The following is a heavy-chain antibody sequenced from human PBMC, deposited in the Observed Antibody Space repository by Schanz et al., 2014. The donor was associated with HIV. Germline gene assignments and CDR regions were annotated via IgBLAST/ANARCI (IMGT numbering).Heavy chain of an antibody. CDR1: GYTFTNYF. CDR2: INPNSGDT. J-gene: IGHJ5*02. Sequence: QVQLLQSGAEVKKPGASVKVSCKASGYTFTNYFIHWVRQAPGQGLEWMGWINPNSGDTDYAQKFQGRVTMTRDTSISTAYMEMRRLRSDDTAVYYCARDVSVDCTGINNCYTRKWFDPWGQGTLVTVSS. V-gene: IGHV1-2*02. D-gene: IGHD2-2*02. CDR3: ARDVSVDCTGINNCYTRKWFDP.